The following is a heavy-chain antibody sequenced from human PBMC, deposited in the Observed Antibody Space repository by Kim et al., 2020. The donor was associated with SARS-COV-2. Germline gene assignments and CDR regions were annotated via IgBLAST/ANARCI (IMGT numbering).Heavy chain of an antibody. Sequence: GGSLRLSCAASGFTFSDYDMNWVRQAPGKGLEWVSYISSGSKFIYYAGSVKGRFTISRDNPKNSLYLQINRLRAEDTAIYYCAREVRGGTVGDKGGFDNWGQGTLVTVSS. V-gene: IGHV3-48*03. CDR2: ISSGSKFI. D-gene: IGHD3-16*01. J-gene: IGHJ4*02. CDR1: GFTFSDYD. CDR3: AREVRGGTVGDKGGFDN.